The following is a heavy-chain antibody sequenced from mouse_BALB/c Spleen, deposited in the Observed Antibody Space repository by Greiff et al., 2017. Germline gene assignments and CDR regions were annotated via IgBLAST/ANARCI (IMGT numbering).Heavy chain of an antibody. Sequence: EVKLMESGPGLVKPSQSLSLTCSVTGYSITSGYYWNWIRQFPGNKLEWMGYISYDGSNNYNPSLKNRISITRDTSKNQFFLKLNSVTTEDTATHYCARDRGWLLQYFDVWGAGTTVTVSS. CDR3: ARDRGWLLQYFDV. CDR1: GYSITSGYY. CDR2: ISYDGSN. D-gene: IGHD2-3*01. J-gene: IGHJ1*01. V-gene: IGHV3-6*02.